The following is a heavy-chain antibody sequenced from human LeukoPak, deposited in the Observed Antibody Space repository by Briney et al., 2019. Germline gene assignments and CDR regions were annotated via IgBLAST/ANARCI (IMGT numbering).Heavy chain of an antibody. V-gene: IGHV4-4*02. D-gene: IGHD5-18*01. CDR3: ARLPTRGYSYGPKGGFDY. J-gene: IGHJ4*02. Sequence: TSETLSLTCAVSGGSISSSNWWSWVRQPPGKGLEWIGEIYHSGSTNYNPSLKSRVTISVDKSKNQFSLKLSSVTAADTAVYYCARLPTRGYSYGPKGGFDYWGQGTLVTVSS. CDR1: GGSISSSNW. CDR2: IYHSGST.